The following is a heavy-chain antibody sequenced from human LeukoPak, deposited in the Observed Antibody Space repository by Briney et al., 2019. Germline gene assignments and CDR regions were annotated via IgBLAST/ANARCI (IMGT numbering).Heavy chain of an antibody. CDR2: ISSSGSTI. Sequence: PGGSLRLSCAASGFTFSDYYMSWIRQAPGKGLEWVSYISSSGSTIYYADSVKGRFTISRDNAKNSLYLQMNSLRAEDTAVYYCAKDSGFLEWLFIIDYWGQGTLVTVSS. J-gene: IGHJ4*02. CDR1: GFTFSDYY. V-gene: IGHV3-11*01. CDR3: AKDSGFLEWLFIIDY. D-gene: IGHD3-3*01.